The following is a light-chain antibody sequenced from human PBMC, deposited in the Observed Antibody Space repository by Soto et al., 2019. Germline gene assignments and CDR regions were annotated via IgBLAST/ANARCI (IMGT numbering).Light chain of an antibody. CDR3: QQANSFPLT. Sequence: DIQMTQSPSSVSASVGDRVTITCRASQGISSQLAWYQQKPGKAPNLLIYAASNLQSGVPSRFSGSGSETDFTLTIGSLQPEDFATYYCQQANSFPLTFGGGTKVEIK. CDR1: QGISSQ. V-gene: IGKV1-12*01. J-gene: IGKJ4*01. CDR2: AAS.